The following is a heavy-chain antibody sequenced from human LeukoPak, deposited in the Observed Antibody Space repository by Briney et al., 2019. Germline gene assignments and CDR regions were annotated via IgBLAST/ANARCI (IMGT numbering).Heavy chain of an antibody. CDR1: GYTFTSYD. Sequence: GASVKVSCKASGYTFTSYDINWVRQAPGQGLEWMGIINPSGGSTSYAQKFQDRVTMTRDMSTSTVYMELSSLRSEDTAVYYCARSESLDIWGQGTMVTVSS. CDR2: INPSGGST. CDR3: ARSESLDI. D-gene: IGHD3-10*01. J-gene: IGHJ3*02. V-gene: IGHV1-46*01.